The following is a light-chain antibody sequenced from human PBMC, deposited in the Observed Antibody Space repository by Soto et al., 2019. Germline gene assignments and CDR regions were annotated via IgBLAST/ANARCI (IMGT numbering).Light chain of an antibody. CDR2: GAS. CDR1: QSVSSSY. Sequence: EIVLTQSPGTLSLSPGERATLSCRASQSVSSSYLAWYQQKPGQAPRLLNYGASSSATGIPDRFSGSGSGTDFTLTISRLEPEDFAVYYCQQYGSSPQTFGQGTLLESK. CDR3: QQYGSSPQT. V-gene: IGKV3-20*01. J-gene: IGKJ5*01.